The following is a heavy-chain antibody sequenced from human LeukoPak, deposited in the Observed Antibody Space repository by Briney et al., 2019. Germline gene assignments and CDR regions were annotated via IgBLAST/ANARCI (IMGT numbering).Heavy chain of an antibody. CDR1: GFTFSSYS. V-gene: IGHV3-21*01. Sequence: PGGSLRLSCAASGFTFSSYSMNWVRQAPGKGLEWVSSISSSSSYIYYADSVKGRFTISRDNAKNSLYLQMNSLRAEDTAVYYCAKGIAVAGTPVFDIWGKGTMVTVSS. CDR3: AKGIAVAGTPVFDI. D-gene: IGHD6-19*01. J-gene: IGHJ3*02. CDR2: ISSSSSYI.